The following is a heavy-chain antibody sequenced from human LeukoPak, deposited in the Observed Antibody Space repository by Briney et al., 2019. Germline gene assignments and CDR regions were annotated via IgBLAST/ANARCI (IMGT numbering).Heavy chain of an antibody. CDR1: GGTFSSYG. CDR2: ISAYNGNT. J-gene: IGHJ3*02. D-gene: IGHD4-11*01. Sequence: ASVKVSCKASGGTFSSYGISWVRQAPGQGLEWMGWISAYNGNTNYAQKLQGRVTMTTDTSTSTAYMELRSLRSDDTAVYYCARENSNYVSAFDIWGQGTMVTVSS. CDR3: ARENSNYVSAFDI. V-gene: IGHV1-18*01.